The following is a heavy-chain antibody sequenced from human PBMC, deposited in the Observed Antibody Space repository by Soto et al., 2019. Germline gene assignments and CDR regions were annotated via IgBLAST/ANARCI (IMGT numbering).Heavy chain of an antibody. V-gene: IGHV1-8*01. Sequence: ASVKVSCKASGYTFTSYDINWVRQATGQGLEWMGWMNPNSGNTGYAQKFQGRVTMTRNTSISTAYMELSSLRSEDKAVYYCEKSPRIRVNCFDTWGQGTLVTVSS. CDR3: EKSPRIRVNCFDT. CDR2: MNPNSGNT. J-gene: IGHJ5*02. D-gene: IGHD2-15*01. CDR1: GYTFTSYD.